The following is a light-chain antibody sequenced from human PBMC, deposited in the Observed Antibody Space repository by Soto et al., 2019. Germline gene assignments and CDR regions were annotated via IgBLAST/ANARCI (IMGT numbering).Light chain of an antibody. J-gene: IGKJ1*01. CDR3: QQSSTTRWT. V-gene: IGKV1-39*01. CDR2: TAS. CDR1: QRVSTY. Sequence: DIQMTQSPSSLSASVGDRVTITCRASQRVSTYLNWYQQKPGKAPKLLIHTASSLQTGVPSRFTGGGSGTDFSLTINSLQPEDFATYYCQQSSTTRWTFGQGTKVEIK.